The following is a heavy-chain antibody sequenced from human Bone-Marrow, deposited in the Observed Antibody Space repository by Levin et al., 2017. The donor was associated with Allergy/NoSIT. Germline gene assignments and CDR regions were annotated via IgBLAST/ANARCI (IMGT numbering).Heavy chain of an antibody. Sequence: TGESLKISCKASGYTFTSYGISWVRQAPGQGLEWMGWISGYNGNTEYTQKFQGRLTVTTDTSTSTAYMELRSLKSDDTAVYYCARVGSSLRDTLSRDFWGQGTLVTVSS. D-gene: IGHD1-26*01. J-gene: IGHJ4*02. V-gene: IGHV1-18*01. CDR2: ISGYNGNT. CDR1: GYTFTSYG. CDR3: ARVGSSLRDTLSRDF.